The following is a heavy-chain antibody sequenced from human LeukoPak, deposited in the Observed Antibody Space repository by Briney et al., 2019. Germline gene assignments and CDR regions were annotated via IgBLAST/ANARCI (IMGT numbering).Heavy chain of an antibody. V-gene: IGHV4-59*01. CDR2: IYYSGST. J-gene: IGHJ6*02. D-gene: IGHD3-10*01. CDR1: GGSISSYY. CDR3: AYGSGSYYRYYGMDV. Sequence: PSETLSLTCTVSGGSISSYYWGWIRQPPGKGLEWIGYIYYSGSTNYNPSLKSRVTISVDTSKNQFSLKLSSVTAADTAVYYCAYGSGSYYRYYGMDVWGQGTTVTVSS.